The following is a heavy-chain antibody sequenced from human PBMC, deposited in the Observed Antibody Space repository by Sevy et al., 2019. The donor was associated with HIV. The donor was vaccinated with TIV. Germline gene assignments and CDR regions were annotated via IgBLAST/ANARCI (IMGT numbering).Heavy chain of an antibody. J-gene: IGHJ4*02. D-gene: IGHD3-16*02. CDR1: GFTFSSYG. CDR2: ISYDGSNK. V-gene: IGHV3-30*18. Sequence: GGSLRLSCAASGFTFSSYGMHWVRQAPGKGLEWVAVISYDGSNKYYADSVKGRFTISRDNSKNTLYLQMNSLRAEDTAVYYCAKILGGLYHYVWGSHRSYFDYRGQGTLVTVSS. CDR3: AKILGGLYHYVWGSHRSYFDY.